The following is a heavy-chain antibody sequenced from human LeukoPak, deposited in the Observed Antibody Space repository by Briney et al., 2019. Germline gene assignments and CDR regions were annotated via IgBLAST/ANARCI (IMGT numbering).Heavy chain of an antibody. CDR3: AKEGLVNFYYFDY. CDR2: ISGSGDST. CDR1: GFTSSSYA. D-gene: IGHD1-26*01. J-gene: IGHJ4*02. Sequence: GGSLSLSCAASGFTSSSYAMSWVRQAPGRGLEWVSTISGSGDSTYYADSVKGRFTIFRDNSKNTLYLQMNSLRAADTAVYYCAKEGLVNFYYFDYWGQGTLVTVSS. V-gene: IGHV3-23*01.